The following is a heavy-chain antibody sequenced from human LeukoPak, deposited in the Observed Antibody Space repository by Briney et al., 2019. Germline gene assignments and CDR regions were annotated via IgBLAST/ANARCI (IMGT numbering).Heavy chain of an antibody. Sequence: GSSVKVSCTASGGTFSSYAISWVRQAPGQGLEWMGGIIPIFGTANYAQKFQGRVTITADKSTSTAYMELSRLRPDDTAVYYCARDRRRWFDPWGQGTLVTVSS. CDR2: IIPIFGTA. V-gene: IGHV1-69*06. J-gene: IGHJ5*02. D-gene: IGHD5-24*01. CDR3: ARDRRRWFDP. CDR1: GGTFSSYA.